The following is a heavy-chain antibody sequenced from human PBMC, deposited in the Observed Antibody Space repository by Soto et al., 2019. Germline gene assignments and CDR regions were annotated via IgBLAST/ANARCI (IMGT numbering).Heavy chain of an antibody. CDR1: GGTFSSYA. Sequence: SVKGSCKASGGTFSSYAISWVRQAPGQGLEWMGGIIPIFGTANYAQKFQGRVTITADESTSTAYMELSSLRSEDTAVYYCARDLDPAPRVYYDILTGYSPPRAYYGMDVWGQGTTVTVSS. CDR2: IIPIFGTA. CDR3: ARDLDPAPRVYYDILTGYSPPRAYYGMDV. D-gene: IGHD3-9*01. V-gene: IGHV1-69*13. J-gene: IGHJ6*02.